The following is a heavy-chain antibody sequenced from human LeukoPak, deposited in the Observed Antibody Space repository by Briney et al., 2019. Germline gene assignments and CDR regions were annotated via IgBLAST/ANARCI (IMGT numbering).Heavy chain of an antibody. CDR2: ISSSGSTI. V-gene: IGHV3-48*03. CDR3: ATSPIAAAGIFNY. D-gene: IGHD6-13*01. CDR1: GFTFSSYE. Sequence: GGSLRLSCAASGFTFSSYEMNWVRQAPGKGLEWVSYISSSGSTIYYADSVKGRFTISRDNAKNSLYLQMNSLRAEDTAVYYCATSPIAAAGIFNYWGQGTLVTASS. J-gene: IGHJ4*02.